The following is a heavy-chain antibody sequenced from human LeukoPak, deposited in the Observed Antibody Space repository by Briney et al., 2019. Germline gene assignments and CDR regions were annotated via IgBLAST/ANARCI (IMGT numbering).Heavy chain of an antibody. J-gene: IGHJ3*01. CDR1: GASISATNW. D-gene: IGHD3-10*01. V-gene: IGHV4-4*02. CDR3: AKESGRGTYDL. CDR2: VSHSEST. Sequence: SGTLSLTCAVSGASISATNWWTWVRLPPGQGLEWIGEVSHSESTNYSPSLKGRLRLSVDRATNQISLKLTSVTAADTAIYYCAKESGRGTYDLWGPGTMVTVSS.